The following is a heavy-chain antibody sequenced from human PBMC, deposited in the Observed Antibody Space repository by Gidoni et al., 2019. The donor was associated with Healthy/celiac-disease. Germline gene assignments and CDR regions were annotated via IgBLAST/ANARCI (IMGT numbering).Heavy chain of an antibody. J-gene: IGHJ2*01. D-gene: IGHD6-19*01. CDR2: IYHSGST. CDR3: ARTPYSSGWFYWYFDL. Sequence: QVQLQESGQGRGKPSGTLSLPCPVPGGSISSSNWWSWVRQPPGKGLEWIGEIYHSGSTNYNPSLKSRVTISVDKSKNQFSLKLSSVTAADTAVYYCARTPYSSGWFYWYFDLWGRGTLVTVSS. CDR1: GGSISSSNW. V-gene: IGHV4-4*02.